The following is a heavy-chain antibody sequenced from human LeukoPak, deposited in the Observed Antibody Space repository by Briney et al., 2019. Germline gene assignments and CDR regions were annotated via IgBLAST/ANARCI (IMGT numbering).Heavy chain of an antibody. D-gene: IGHD3-16*01. CDR1: GFTLSIFC. CDR2: ISTSSTNI. J-gene: IGHJ4*02. V-gene: IGHV3-48*02. Sequence: GGSLRLSCAASGFTLSIFCANWVRHAPRRGREWVSYISTSSTNIYYTDSVKGRFTISRENAKNSLYLQMNSLRDEDTAVYYCARDLGGGFDYWGQGTLVTVSS. CDR3: ARDLGGGFDY.